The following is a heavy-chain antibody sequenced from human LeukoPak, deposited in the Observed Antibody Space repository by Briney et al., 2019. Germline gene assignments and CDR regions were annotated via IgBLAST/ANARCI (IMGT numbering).Heavy chain of an antibody. CDR2: IRYDGSNK. V-gene: IGHV3-30*02. Sequence: PGGSLRLSCAASGFTFSSYGMHWVRQAPGKGLEWVAFIRYDGSNKYYADSVKGRFTISRDNSKNTLYLQMNSLRAEDTAVYYCARAGQLVHERAFYFDYWGQGTLVTVSS. CDR3: ARAGQLVHERAFYFDY. D-gene: IGHD6-6*01. CDR1: GFTFSSYG. J-gene: IGHJ4*02.